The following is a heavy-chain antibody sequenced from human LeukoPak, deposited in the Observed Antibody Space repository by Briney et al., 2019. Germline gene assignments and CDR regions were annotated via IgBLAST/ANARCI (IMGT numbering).Heavy chain of an antibody. CDR2: ISGSGGTT. Sequence: GGSLRLSCAASGFTFNRYGMSWVRQAPGKGLEWVSAISGSGGTTYYADSVKGRFTISRDNSKNTLYLQMNSLRVEDTAVYYCARDGDGDYVFSYYFDYWGQGTLVTVSS. CDR1: GFTFNRYG. V-gene: IGHV3-23*01. D-gene: IGHD4-17*01. CDR3: ARDGDGDYVFSYYFDY. J-gene: IGHJ4*02.